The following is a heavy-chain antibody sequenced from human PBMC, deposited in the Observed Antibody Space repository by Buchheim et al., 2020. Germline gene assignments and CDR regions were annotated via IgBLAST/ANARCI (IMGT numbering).Heavy chain of an antibody. CDR3: TTDGYYCSSTNCYEANR. CDR2: IKSKTDGGAV. J-gene: IGHJ4*02. D-gene: IGHD2-2*01. V-gene: IGHV3-15*01. CDR1: GFTFRNAW. Sequence: EVQLVESGGGLVKPGGSLRLSCAASGFTFRNAWMTWVRQGPGKGLEWVGRIKSKTDGGAVDYAAPVKGRFTISRDDSKNTLNLQMNSLKTEDTAVYYCTTDGYYCSSTNCYEANRWGQGTL.